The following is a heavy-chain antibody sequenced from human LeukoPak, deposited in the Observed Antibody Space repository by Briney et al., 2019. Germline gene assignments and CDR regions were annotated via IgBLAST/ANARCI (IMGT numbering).Heavy chain of an antibody. J-gene: IGHJ4*02. CDR1: GYSFTSYW. V-gene: IGHV5-10-1*01. D-gene: IGHD2-2*01. CDR3: ARLVGRYCSSTSCYELDY. Sequence: GASLKISSKGSGYSFTSYWISWVRQMPGKGLEWMGRIDPSDSYTNYSPSFQGHVTISADKSISTAYLQWSSLKASDTAMYYCARLVGRYCSSTSCYELDYWGQGTLVTVSS. CDR2: IDPSDSYT.